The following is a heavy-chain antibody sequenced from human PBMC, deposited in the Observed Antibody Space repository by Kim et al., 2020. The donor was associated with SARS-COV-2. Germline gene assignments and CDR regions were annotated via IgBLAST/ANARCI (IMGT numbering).Heavy chain of an antibody. CDR3: ATLASDYYDSSGYYWYFDL. CDR1: GYTLTELS. J-gene: IGHJ2*01. V-gene: IGHV1-24*01. CDR2: FDPEDGET. Sequence: ASVKVSCKVSGYTLTELSMHWVRQAPGKGLEWMGGFDPEDGETIYAQKFQGRVTMTEDTSTDTAYMELSSLRSEDTAVYYCATLASDYYDSSGYYWYFDLWGRGTLVTVSS. D-gene: IGHD3-22*01.